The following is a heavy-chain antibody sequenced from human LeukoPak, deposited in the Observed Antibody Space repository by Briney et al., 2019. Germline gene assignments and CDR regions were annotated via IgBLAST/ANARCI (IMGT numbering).Heavy chain of an antibody. J-gene: IGHJ4*02. D-gene: IGHD1-26*01. CDR1: GGSISNTNW. Sequence: SGTLSLTCDASGGSISNTNWWSWVRQPPGQGLEWIEEVSLAGQTNYNPSLNGRVTMSLDESSNQLSLKLTSVTAADTAIYYCSRESGAFCPFGYWGQGTLVIVPS. V-gene: IGHV4-4*02. CDR2: VSLAGQT. CDR3: SRESGAFCPFGY.